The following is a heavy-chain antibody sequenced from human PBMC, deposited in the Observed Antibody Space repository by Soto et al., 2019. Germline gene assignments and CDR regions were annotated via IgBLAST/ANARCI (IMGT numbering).Heavy chain of an antibody. CDR2: IDHGGST. CDR1: GGAFSGYS. CDR3: ARGPSATVRGVFTA. V-gene: IGHV4-34*01. Sequence: QVPLQQWGAGLLKPSETLSLTCAVYGGAFSGYSWTWIRQPPGKGPEWIGEIDHGGSTPYNPSLKSRVTISVDTSKNQFFLKLSSVTAADTAVYFCARGPSATVRGVFTAWGQGTLVTVSS. J-gene: IGHJ5*02. D-gene: IGHD3-10*01.